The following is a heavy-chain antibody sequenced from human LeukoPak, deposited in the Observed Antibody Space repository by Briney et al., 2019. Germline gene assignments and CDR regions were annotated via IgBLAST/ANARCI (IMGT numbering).Heavy chain of an antibody. V-gene: IGHV5-51*01. CDR1: GYSFTRYW. J-gene: IGHJ3*02. Sequence: GESLKISFKGSGYSFTRYWIGWVGQMPGKGLEWMGIIYPRDSDTRYSPSFQGQVTISADKSINTAYLQWSSLKASDTAMYYCTRRDCSTSCYPRDAFDIWGQGTMVTVS. CDR3: TRRDCSTSCYPRDAFDI. CDR2: IYPRDSDT. D-gene: IGHD2-2*01.